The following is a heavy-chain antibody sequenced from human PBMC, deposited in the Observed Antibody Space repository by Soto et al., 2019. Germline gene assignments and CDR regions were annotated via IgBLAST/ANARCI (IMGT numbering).Heavy chain of an antibody. CDR1: GFTFSSYS. CDR2: ISSSSSTI. D-gene: IGHD3-16*01. Sequence: EVQLVESGGGLVQPGGSLRLSCAASGFTFSSYSMNWVRQAPGKGLEWVSYISSSSSTIYYADSVKGRFTISRDNAKNSLYLQMNSLRAEDTAVYYCASRITPHHLPPRAFDIWGQGTMVTVSS. V-gene: IGHV3-48*01. CDR3: ASRITPHHLPPRAFDI. J-gene: IGHJ3*02.